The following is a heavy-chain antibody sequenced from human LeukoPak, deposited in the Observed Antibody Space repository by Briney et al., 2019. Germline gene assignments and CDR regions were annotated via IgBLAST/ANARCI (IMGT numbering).Heavy chain of an antibody. Sequence: ASVKVSCKASGYTFTSYAMHWVRQAPGQRLEWMGWINAGNGNTKYSQKFQGRVTITRDTSASTGYMELSSLRSEDTAVYYCARDRGVDTAMVYIDYWGQGTLVTVSS. V-gene: IGHV1-3*01. D-gene: IGHD5-18*01. CDR2: INAGNGNT. CDR1: GYTFTSYA. J-gene: IGHJ4*02. CDR3: ARDRGVDTAMVYIDY.